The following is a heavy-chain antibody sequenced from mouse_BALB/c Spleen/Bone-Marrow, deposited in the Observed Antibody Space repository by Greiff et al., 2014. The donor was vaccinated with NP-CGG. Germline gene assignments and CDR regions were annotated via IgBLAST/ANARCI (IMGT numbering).Heavy chain of an antibody. CDR3: ARDKNYGSYWYFDV. J-gene: IGHJ1*01. Sequence: DVQLQESGGGLVQPGGSLRLSCATSGLTFTDYYMSWVRQPPGKALEWLGFIRNKANGYTTEYSASVKGRFTISRDNSQSILYLQMNTLRAEDSATYYCARDKNYGSYWYFDVWGAGTTVTVSS. V-gene: IGHV7-3*02. D-gene: IGHD2-1*01. CDR2: IRNKANGYTT. CDR1: GLTFTDYY.